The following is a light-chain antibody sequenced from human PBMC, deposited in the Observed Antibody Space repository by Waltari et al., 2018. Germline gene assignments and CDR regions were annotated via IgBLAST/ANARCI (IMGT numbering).Light chain of an antibody. V-gene: IGLV2-23*02. CDR2: EVN. CDR1: RSDVGHYNL. CDR3: SSYISSTSVI. J-gene: IGLJ2*01. Sequence: QSALTQPASVSGSPGQSITISCTGTRSDVGHYNLVSWYQQHPGKAPKLMISEVNKRPSGVSNRFSGSKSGNTASRTISGLQSEDEASYYCSSYISSTSVIFGGGTKLTVL.